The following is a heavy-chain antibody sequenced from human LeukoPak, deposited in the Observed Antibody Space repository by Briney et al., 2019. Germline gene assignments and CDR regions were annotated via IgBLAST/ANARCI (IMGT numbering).Heavy chain of an antibody. Sequence: SETLSRTCTVSGGSIRNYYWSWIRQPPGKGLEWIGYIYYSGSTNYNPSLKSRVTISVDTSKNQFSLKLSSVTAADTAVYYCARVYYSSSYDYWYFDLWGRGTLVTVSS. CDR1: GGSIRNYY. CDR3: ARVYYSSSYDYWYFDL. D-gene: IGHD6-13*01. V-gene: IGHV4-59*13. CDR2: IYYSGST. J-gene: IGHJ2*01.